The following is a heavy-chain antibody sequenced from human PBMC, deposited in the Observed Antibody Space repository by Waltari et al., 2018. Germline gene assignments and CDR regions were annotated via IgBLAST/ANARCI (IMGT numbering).Heavy chain of an antibody. CDR2: IYYSGST. CDR3: ARREGATDPFDY. CDR1: GGHISSRSSD. J-gene: IGHJ4*02. D-gene: IGHD1-26*01. Sequence: QLQLQESGPGLVNPSETLSLPCTVYGGHISSRSSDWGWIRPPPGKRLEWIGSIYYSGSTYYNPSLKSRVTISVDTSKNQFSLKLSSVTAADTAVYYCARREGATDPFDYWGQGTLVTVSS. V-gene: IGHV4-39*01.